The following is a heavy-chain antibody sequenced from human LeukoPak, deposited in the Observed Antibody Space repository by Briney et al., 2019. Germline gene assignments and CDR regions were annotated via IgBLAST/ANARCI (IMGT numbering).Heavy chain of an antibody. V-gene: IGHV3-48*01. Sequence: GGSLRLSCAASGFTFSSYSMNWVRQAPGKGLEWASYISSSSSTIYYAGSVKGRFTISRDNAKNSLYLQMNSLRAEDTAVYYCATQLELRIFDYWGQGTLVTVSS. CDR3: ATQLELRIFDY. D-gene: IGHD1-7*01. J-gene: IGHJ4*02. CDR2: ISSSSSTI. CDR1: GFTFSSYS.